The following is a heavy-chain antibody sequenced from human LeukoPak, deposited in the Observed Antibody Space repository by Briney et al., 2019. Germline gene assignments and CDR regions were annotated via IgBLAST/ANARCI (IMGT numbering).Heavy chain of an antibody. CDR3: TRERVGVGRLSDLDY. Sequence: PGGSLRLSCAVSGFTISNYDIHWVRQVTGKRLEWVSSIDTAGNTYYADSVKGRFILSRENVKTSVYLQMDSLGAGDTAVYYCTRERVGVGRLSDLDYWGQGTLVTVSS. J-gene: IGHJ4*02. D-gene: IGHD3-16*02. V-gene: IGHV3-13*04. CDR2: IDTAGNT. CDR1: GFTISNYD.